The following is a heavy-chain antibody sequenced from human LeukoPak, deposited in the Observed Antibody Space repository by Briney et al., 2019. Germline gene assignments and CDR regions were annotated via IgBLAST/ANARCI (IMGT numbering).Heavy chain of an antibody. Sequence: SETLSLTCTVSGGSISSYYWSWIRQPPGKGLEWIGYIYYSGSTNYNSSLKSRVTISVDTSKNQFSLKLSSVTAADTAVYYCARDYAAGTGFDYWGQGTLVTVSS. CDR2: IYYSGST. CDR3: ARDYAAGTGFDY. V-gene: IGHV4-59*01. D-gene: IGHD6-13*01. CDR1: GGSISSYY. J-gene: IGHJ4*02.